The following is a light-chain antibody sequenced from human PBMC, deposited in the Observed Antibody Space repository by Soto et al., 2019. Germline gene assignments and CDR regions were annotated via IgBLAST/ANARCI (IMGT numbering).Light chain of an antibody. CDR2: WAS. CDR1: LNIYFKSNNRNY. Sequence: DIVMAQSPDSLRVSPGERATISCTSSLNIYFKSNNRNYLAWYQQKSGQPPKLLIYWASTRESGVPDRFSGSGSGTYFTLTINHFQPDDVAVYYCQQYFTTPLTFGGGTRVDIK. J-gene: IGKJ4*01. V-gene: IGKV4-1*01. CDR3: QQYFTTPLT.